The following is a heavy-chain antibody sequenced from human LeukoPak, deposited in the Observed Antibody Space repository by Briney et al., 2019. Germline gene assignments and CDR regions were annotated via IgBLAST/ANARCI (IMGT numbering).Heavy chain of an antibody. CDR3: ARGPAIVYGYFDN. J-gene: IGHJ4*02. V-gene: IGHV3-48*02. CDR1: GFTFSSHS. D-gene: IGHD5/OR15-5a*01. Sequence: GGSLRLSCAASGFTFSSHSMNWVRQAPGKGPDCISYISSGSDTIYYAGSVKGRFTISRDNAKNSLYLQMNSLRDEDTAVYYCARGPAIVYGYFDNWGQGTLVTVSS. CDR2: ISSGSDTI.